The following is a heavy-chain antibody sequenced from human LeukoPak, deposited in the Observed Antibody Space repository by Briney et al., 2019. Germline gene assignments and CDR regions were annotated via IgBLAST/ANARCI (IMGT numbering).Heavy chain of an antibody. CDR2: IIPILGIA. CDR1: GGTFSSYA. D-gene: IGHD2-21*02. J-gene: IGHJ4*02. Sequence: SVKVSCKASGGTFSSYAISWVRQAPGQGLEWMGRIIPILGIANYAQKFQGRVTITADKSMSTAYMELSSLRSEDTAVYYCARDREASYCGGDCYTYYFDYWGQGTLVTVSS. V-gene: IGHV1-69*04. CDR3: ARDREASYCGGDCYTYYFDY.